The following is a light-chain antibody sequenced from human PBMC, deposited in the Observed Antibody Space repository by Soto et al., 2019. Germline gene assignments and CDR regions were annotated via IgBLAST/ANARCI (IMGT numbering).Light chain of an antibody. J-gene: IGLJ3*02. CDR1: SGHSNYA. V-gene: IGLV4-69*01. CDR2: LSGDGSH. CDR3: QTWDTGIRV. Sequence: QPVLTQSPSASASLGASVKLTCTLSSGHSNYAIAWHQQQPGKGPRYLMKLSGDGSHTKGDGIPDRFSGSTSGAERYLTIAGLQSEDEADYYCQTWDTGIRVFGGGTQLTVL.